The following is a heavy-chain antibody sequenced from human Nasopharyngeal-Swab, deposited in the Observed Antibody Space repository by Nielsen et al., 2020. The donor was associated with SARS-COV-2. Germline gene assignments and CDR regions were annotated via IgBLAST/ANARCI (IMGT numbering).Heavy chain of an antibody. D-gene: IGHD3-22*01. V-gene: IGHV2-70*01. CDR1: GFSLSTSGMC. J-gene: IGHJ4*02. Sequence: SGPTLVKPTQTPTLTCTFSGFSLSTSGMCVSWIRQPPGKALEWLALIDWDDDKYYSTSLKTRLTISKDTSKNQVVLTMTNMDPVDTATYYCALLYDSSGYYSYWGQGTLVTVSS. CDR2: IDWDDDK. CDR3: ALLYDSSGYYSY.